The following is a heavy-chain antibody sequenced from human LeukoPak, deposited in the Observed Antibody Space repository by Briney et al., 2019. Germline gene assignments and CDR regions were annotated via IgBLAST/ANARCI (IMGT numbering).Heavy chain of an antibody. CDR2: IYSGGST. V-gene: IGHV3-53*01. CDR3: TRATLDN. Sequence: GGSLRLSCAASGFTVSNNYISWVRQAPGKGLEWVSVIYSGGSTKYADSVKARFTISRDSSKNTVYLQMNSLRVDDTAVYYCTRATLDNWGQGTLVTVSS. CDR1: GFTVSNNY. J-gene: IGHJ4*02.